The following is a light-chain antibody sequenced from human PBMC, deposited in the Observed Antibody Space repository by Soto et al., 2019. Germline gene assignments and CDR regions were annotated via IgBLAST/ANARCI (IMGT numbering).Light chain of an antibody. CDR3: NSHTSSNTRV. Sequence: QGAMSQPATMSASLPRCIIIFCPVTSRDVGGYNHVSWYQHRPGKAPKLMIYEVSNRPSGVSNRFSGSKSGNTASLTISGLQADDEADYYCNSHTSSNTRVFGTGSKGTVL. CDR2: EVS. J-gene: IGLJ1*01. CDR1: SRDVGGYNH. V-gene: IGLV2-14*01.